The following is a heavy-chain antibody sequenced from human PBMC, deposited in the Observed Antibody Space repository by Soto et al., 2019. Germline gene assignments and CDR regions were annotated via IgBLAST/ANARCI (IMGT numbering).Heavy chain of an antibody. CDR3: VWESKFYSNWR. Sequence: EVQVVESGGGLVKPGESLRLSCTVSGLTFTDAWLNWVRQAPGKGLEWVGRVKSKRSGGTIDYAAPVKGRFTFSRAECHRTRYLHMSSLKADDTAVYYCVWESKFYSNWRWCKGALVTVSS. CDR2: VKSKRSGGTI. CDR1: GLTFTDAW. D-gene: IGHD3-16*01. J-gene: IGHJ4*02. V-gene: IGHV3-15*07.